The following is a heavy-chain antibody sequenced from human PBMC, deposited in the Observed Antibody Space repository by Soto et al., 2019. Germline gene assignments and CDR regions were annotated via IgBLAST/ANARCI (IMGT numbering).Heavy chain of an antibody. D-gene: IGHD2-8*01. Sequence: QVQLVQSGAEVKKPGASVKVSCKASGYTFTSYGISWVRQAPGQGLEWMGWISAYNGNTNYAQKLQGRVTMTTDTSASTAYMELRSLRSDDTAVYYCARGGGYCTNGVCQTNPFGYWGQGTLVTVSS. V-gene: IGHV1-18*01. CDR1: GYTFTSYG. CDR3: ARGGGYCTNGVCQTNPFGY. CDR2: ISAYNGNT. J-gene: IGHJ4*02.